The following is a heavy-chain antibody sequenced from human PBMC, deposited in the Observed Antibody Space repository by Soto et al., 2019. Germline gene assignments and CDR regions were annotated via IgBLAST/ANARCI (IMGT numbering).Heavy chain of an antibody. V-gene: IGHV4-30-4*01. CDR2: IYYSGST. Sequence: PSETLSLTCTVSGGSISSGDYYWSWIRQPPGKGLEWIGYIYYSGSTYYNPSLKSRVTISVDTSKNQFSLQLNSVTPEDTAVYYCARESYGSGSYDGMDVWGQGTTVTVSS. CDR1: GGSISSGDYY. D-gene: IGHD3-10*01. CDR3: ARESYGSGSYDGMDV. J-gene: IGHJ6*02.